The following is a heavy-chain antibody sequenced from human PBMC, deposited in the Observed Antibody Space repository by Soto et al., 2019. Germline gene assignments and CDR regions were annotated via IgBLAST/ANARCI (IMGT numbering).Heavy chain of an antibody. V-gene: IGHV3-30-3*01. CDR2: ISFDGSNE. CDR3: ARPAATVIFYSGMDV. CDR1: GFTFSDYA. Sequence: QVQLVEFGGGVVQPGRSLRLSCAASGFTFSDYAMHWVRQAPGKGLEWVAIISFDGSNEHYADSVQGRFTISRDNSENTLYLQMNSLRADDTAVYYCARPAATVIFYSGMDVWGQGTTVTVSS. J-gene: IGHJ6*02. D-gene: IGHD4-17*01.